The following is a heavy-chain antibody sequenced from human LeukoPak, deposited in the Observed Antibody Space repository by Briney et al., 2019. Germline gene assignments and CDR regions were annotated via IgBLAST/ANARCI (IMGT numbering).Heavy chain of an antibody. D-gene: IGHD6-13*01. V-gene: IGHV4-34*01. CDR1: GGSFSCYY. CDR2: INHSGST. J-gene: IGHJ4*02. Sequence: NPSETLSLTCAVYGGSFSCYYWSWIRQPPGKGLEWMGEINHSGSTNYNPSLKSRVTISVDTSKNHFSLKMSSVTAADTAVYYCARGRSSSWYLFWGQGTRVTVSS. CDR3: ARGRSSSWYLF.